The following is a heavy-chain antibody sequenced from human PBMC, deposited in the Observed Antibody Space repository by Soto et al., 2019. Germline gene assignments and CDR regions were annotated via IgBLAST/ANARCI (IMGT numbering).Heavy chain of an antibody. V-gene: IGHV3-23*01. CDR3: ANYYDSSGYPYRFFQH. CDR1: GLTFSNYA. Sequence: PGGSLRLSCAASGLTFSNYAMSWVRQAPGKGLEWVSSIGGRGDNTYYADSVEGRFTISRDISKNALYLQMNSLRVDDTAVYYCANYYDSSGYPYRFFQHWGQGTLVTVSS. CDR2: IGGRGDNT. J-gene: IGHJ1*01. D-gene: IGHD3-22*01.